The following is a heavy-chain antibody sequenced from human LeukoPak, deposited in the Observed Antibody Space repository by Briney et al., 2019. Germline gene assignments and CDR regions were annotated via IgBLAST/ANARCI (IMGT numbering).Heavy chain of an antibody. CDR3: AKDRPYSSSCLDV. Sequence: GGSLRLSCAASGFTFSSYGMHWVRQAPGKGLEWVAVISYDGSNKYYADSVKGRFTISRDNSKNTLYLQMNSLRAEDTAVYYCAKDRPYSSSCLDVWGQGTTVTVSS. V-gene: IGHV3-30*18. CDR1: GFTFSSYG. J-gene: IGHJ6*02. D-gene: IGHD6-13*01. CDR2: ISYDGSNK.